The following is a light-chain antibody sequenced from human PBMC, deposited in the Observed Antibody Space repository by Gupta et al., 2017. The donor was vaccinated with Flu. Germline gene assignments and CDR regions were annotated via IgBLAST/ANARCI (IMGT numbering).Light chain of an antibody. J-gene: IGLJ2*01. CDR1: SSDIGYYDY. V-gene: IGLV2-14*01. CDR3: NSYTSSSTYVI. Sequence: QSALTQPASVSGSPGQSITISCTGTSSDIGYYDYVSWYQHHPGKAPKLIIYEVTNRPSGVSNRFSGSKSGNTASLTISGLQAEDEADYYCNSYTSSSTYVIFGGGTKLTVL. CDR2: EVT.